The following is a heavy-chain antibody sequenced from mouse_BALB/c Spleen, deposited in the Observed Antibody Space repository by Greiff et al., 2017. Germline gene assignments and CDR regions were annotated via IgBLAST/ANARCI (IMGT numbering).Heavy chain of an antibody. J-gene: IGHJ2*01. CDR3: ATSGSSYDFDY. CDR2: INPNNGGT. D-gene: IGHD1-1*01. V-gene: IGHV1-18*01. CDR1: GYTFTDYN. Sequence: VQLQQSGPELVKPGASVKIPCKASGYTFTDYNMDWVKQSHGKSLEWIGDINPNNGGTIYNQKFKGKATLTVDKSSSTAYMELRSLTSEDTAVYYCATSGSSYDFDYWGQGTTLTVSS.